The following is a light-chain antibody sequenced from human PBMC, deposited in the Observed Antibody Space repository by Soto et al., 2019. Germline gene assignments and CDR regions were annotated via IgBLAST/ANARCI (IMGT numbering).Light chain of an antibody. CDR3: QVWDSSSDHRGV. CDR1: NIGSKT. CDR2: YDS. V-gene: IGLV3-21*04. Sequence: SYELTQPPSVSVAPGKTASITCGGNNIGSKTVHWYQQKPGQAPVLVMYYDSDRPSGIPERFSGSKSGDTATLTISRVEAGDEADYYCQVWDSSSDHRGVFGTGTKVTVL. J-gene: IGLJ1*01.